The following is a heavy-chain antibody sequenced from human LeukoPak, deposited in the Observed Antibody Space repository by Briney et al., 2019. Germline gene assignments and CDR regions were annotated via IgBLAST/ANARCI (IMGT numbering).Heavy chain of an antibody. D-gene: IGHD1-26*01. V-gene: IGHV3-23*01. J-gene: IGHJ4*02. Sequence: GGSLRLSCAASGFTFSSYAMSWVRQAPGKRLEWVSAISGSGGSTYYADSVKGRFTISRDNSKNTLYLQMNSLRAEDTAVYYCAKDRGGYSGSYDFDYWGQGTLVTVSS. CDR2: ISGSGGST. CDR1: GFTFSSYA. CDR3: AKDRGGYSGSYDFDY.